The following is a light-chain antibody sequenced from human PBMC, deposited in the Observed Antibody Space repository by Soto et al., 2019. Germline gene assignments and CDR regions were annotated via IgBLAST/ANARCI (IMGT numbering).Light chain of an antibody. V-gene: IGKV2-30*01. CDR2: GAS. Sequence: VVMTQSPLSLPVTLGQPASISCRSSQSLVYSDGNAYLNWLQQRPGQSPRRLIYGASNRDSGVPDRFSGSGSGTDFALHISRVEAEDVAVYYCMQGTHWPPTFGRGTRVEIK. J-gene: IGKJ1*01. CDR3: MQGTHWPPT. CDR1: QSLVYSDGNAY.